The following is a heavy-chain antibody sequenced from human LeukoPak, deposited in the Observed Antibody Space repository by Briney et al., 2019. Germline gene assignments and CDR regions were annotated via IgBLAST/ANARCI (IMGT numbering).Heavy chain of an antibody. CDR3: ARAGGGYLDY. D-gene: IGHD2-15*01. CDR2: IYYSGST. Sequence: SETLSLTCTVSGGSISSYYWSWIRQPLGKGLEWIGYIYYSGSTNYNPSLKSRVTMSVDTSKNQFSLKLSSVTAADTAVYYCARAGGGYLDYWGQGTLVTVSS. CDR1: GGSISSYY. J-gene: IGHJ4*02. V-gene: IGHV4-59*12.